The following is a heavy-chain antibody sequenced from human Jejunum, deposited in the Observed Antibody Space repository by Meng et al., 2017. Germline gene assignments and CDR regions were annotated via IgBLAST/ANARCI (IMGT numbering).Heavy chain of an antibody. CDR2: IYHSGST. D-gene: IGHD5-18*01. Sequence: VKVQGSGPVLVTPSETLSLTCAVSGGPISSVYWWTWARQSPGKGLEWIGEIYHSGSTNYNPSLKSRVTISVDKSKNQFSLKLTSVTAADTAVYYCARGGYYSFDYWGQGTLVTVSS. CDR3: ARGGYYSFDY. CDR1: GGPISSVYW. V-gene: IGHV4-4*02. J-gene: IGHJ4*02.